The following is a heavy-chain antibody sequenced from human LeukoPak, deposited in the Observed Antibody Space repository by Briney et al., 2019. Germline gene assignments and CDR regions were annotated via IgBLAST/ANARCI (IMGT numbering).Heavy chain of an antibody. V-gene: IGHV3-21*01. CDR3: AKDLSGNYRAYFDY. CDR1: GFTFSSYS. J-gene: IGHJ4*02. Sequence: GGSLRLSCAASGFTFSSYSMNWVRQAPGKGLEWVSSISSSSSYIYYADSVKGRFTISRDNSKNTLYLQMNSLRAEDTAVYYCAKDLSGNYRAYFDYWGQGTLVTVSS. D-gene: IGHD1-26*01. CDR2: ISSSSSYI.